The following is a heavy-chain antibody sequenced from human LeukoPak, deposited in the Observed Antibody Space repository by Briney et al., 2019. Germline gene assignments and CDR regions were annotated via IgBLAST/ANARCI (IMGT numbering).Heavy chain of an antibody. CDR3: ARDPHGGNSLGP. D-gene: IGHD4-23*01. CDR1: GFTFSGYW. J-gene: IGHJ5*02. CDR2: INQDGGDR. V-gene: IGHV3-7*01. Sequence: PGRSLRLSCAASGFTFSGYWMGWVRQAPGKGLEWVANINQDGGDRNYVDSVKGRFTISRDNAKNSLYLQMNSLRAEDTAVYYCARDPHGGNSLGPWGQGTLVTVSS.